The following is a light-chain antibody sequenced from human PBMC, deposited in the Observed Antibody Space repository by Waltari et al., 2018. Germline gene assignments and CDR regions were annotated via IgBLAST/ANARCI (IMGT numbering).Light chain of an antibody. J-gene: IGKJ2*01. CDR1: ESISTW. Sequence: DIQMTQSPSTLSASVGDRVTITCRASESISTWLAWYQQRPGKAPKLLISAASTLESGVPSRFSGSRSETEFTLTINSLQPDDLATFYCQQYHIYPFTFGQGTKLEIK. CDR3: QQYHIYPFT. V-gene: IGKV1-5*01. CDR2: AAS.